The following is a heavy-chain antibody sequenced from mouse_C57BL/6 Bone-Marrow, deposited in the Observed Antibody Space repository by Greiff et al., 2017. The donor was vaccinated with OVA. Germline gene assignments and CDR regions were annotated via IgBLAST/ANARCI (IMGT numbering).Heavy chain of an antibody. D-gene: IGHD2-4*01. CDR2: IYIGNGYT. V-gene: IGHV1-58*01. Sequence: EVQVVESGAELVRPGSSVKMSCKTSGYTFTSYGINWVKQRPGQGLEWIGYIYIGNGYTEYNEKFKGKATLTSDTSSSTAYMQLSSLTSEDSAIYFCARGRLRPAYYAMDYWGQGTSVTVSS. CDR1: GYTFTSYG. J-gene: IGHJ4*01. CDR3: ARGRLRPAYYAMDY.